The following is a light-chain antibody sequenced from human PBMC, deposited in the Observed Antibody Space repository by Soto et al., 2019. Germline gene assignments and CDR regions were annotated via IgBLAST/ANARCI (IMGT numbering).Light chain of an antibody. Sequence: EIVMTQSPATLSVSPGERATLSCRASQSVTSNLAWYQQKPGQAPRLLIYGASTRAPGIPARFSGNGSGTEFTLPISSLQSEDFAVYYCQQYNNWPPTFGQGTRLEIK. CDR1: QSVTSN. CDR3: QQYNNWPPT. J-gene: IGKJ5*01. CDR2: GAS. V-gene: IGKV3-15*01.